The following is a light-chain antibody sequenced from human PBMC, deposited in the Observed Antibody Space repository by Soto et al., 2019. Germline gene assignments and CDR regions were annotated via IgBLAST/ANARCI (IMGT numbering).Light chain of an antibody. CDR1: QSISSY. Sequence: DIPMTQSPSSLSASVGDRVTITGRASQSISSYLNWYQQKPGKAPKLLIYAASSLQSGVPSRFSGSGSGTDFTLTISSLQPEDFATYYCQQSYSTPIFTFGPGTKVDIK. V-gene: IGKV1-39*01. J-gene: IGKJ3*01. CDR2: AAS. CDR3: QQSYSTPIFT.